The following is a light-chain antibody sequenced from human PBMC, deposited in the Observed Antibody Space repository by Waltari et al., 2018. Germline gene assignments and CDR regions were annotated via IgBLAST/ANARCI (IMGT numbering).Light chain of an antibody. CDR3: QQSYSTPRT. Sequence: DIQMTQSPSSLSASVGDRVTSTCRASQSISTYLKWYQQKPGKAPKLLIHAAASLHSGVPSRFSGGGSGTDFTLTISSLQREDFATYYCQQSYSTPRTFGQGTRVEIK. J-gene: IGKJ1*01. CDR1: QSISTY. CDR2: AAA. V-gene: IGKV1-39*01.